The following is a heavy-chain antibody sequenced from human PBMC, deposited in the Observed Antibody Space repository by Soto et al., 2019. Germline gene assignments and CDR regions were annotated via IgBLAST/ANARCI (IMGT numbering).Heavy chain of an antibody. CDR2: ISGSGGST. J-gene: IGHJ4*02. CDR3: AKCSPRYSSGLKAYYFDY. V-gene: IGHV3-23*01. CDR1: GFTFSSYA. Sequence: GALLLSCAASGFTFSSYATNEVRQAPGTGLEWVSVISGSGGSTYYADSVKGRFTISRDNSRNTLHLQINSLRAEGTAVYYCAKCSPRYSSGLKAYYFDYWGQGTLVTVSS. D-gene: IGHD6-19*01.